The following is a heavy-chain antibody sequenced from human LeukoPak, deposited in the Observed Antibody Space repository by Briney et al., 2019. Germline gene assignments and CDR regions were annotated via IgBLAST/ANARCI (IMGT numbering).Heavy chain of an antibody. Sequence: SETLSLTCAVYGGSFSGYYWSWIRQPPGKGLEWIGEINHSGSTNYNPSLKSRFTISVDTSKNQFSLKLSSVTAADTAVYYGAIVGGSYYFGYYYYGMDVWGQGTTVTVSS. V-gene: IGHV4-34*01. CDR3: AIVGGSYYFGYYYYGMDV. CDR2: INHSGST. CDR1: GGSFSGYY. D-gene: IGHD1-26*01. J-gene: IGHJ6*02.